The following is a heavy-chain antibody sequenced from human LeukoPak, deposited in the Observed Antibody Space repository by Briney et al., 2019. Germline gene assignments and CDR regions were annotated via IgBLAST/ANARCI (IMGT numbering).Heavy chain of an antibody. CDR3: ARDVLAVAVPLHILVGSYFDY. V-gene: IGHV1/OR15-3*02. D-gene: IGHD6-19*01. CDR2: INAGNGNT. CDR1: GYTFTGYY. J-gene: IGHJ4*02. Sequence: GASVKVSCKASGYTFTGYYMHWVRQAPGQGLEWMGWINAGNGNTKYSQKFQGRVTITRDTSASTAYMELSSLRSDDTAVYYCARDVLAVAVPLHILVGSYFDYWGQGTLVTVSS.